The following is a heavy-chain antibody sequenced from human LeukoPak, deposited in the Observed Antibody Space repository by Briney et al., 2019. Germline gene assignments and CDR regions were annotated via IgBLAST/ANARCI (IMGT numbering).Heavy chain of an antibody. CDR1: VGSISSYY. V-gene: IGHV4-59*01. J-gene: IGHJ4*02. CDR3: ATEGYCTNGVCHAGYYFDY. D-gene: IGHD2-8*01. Sequence: PSETLSLTCTVSVGSISSYYWSWIRQPPGKGLEWSGYIYYSGSTNYNPSLKSRVTISVDTSKNQFSLKLSSVTAADTAVYYCATEGYCTNGVCHAGYYFDYWGKGTLVTVSS. CDR2: IYYSGST.